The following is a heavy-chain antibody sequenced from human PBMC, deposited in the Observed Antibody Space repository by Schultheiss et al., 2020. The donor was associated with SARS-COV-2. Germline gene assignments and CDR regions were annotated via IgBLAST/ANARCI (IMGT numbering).Heavy chain of an antibody. CDR3: ARVRYQLPYYYYYYMDV. J-gene: IGHJ6*03. V-gene: IGHV4-59*12. CDR1: GGSISSYY. Sequence: SETLSLTCTVSGGSISSYYWSWIRQPPWKGLEWIGYIYYSGSTNYNPSLKSRVTMSVDTSKNQFSLKLSSVTAADTAVYYCARVRYQLPYYYYYYMDVWGKGTTVTVSS. D-gene: IGHD2-2*01. CDR2: IYYSGST.